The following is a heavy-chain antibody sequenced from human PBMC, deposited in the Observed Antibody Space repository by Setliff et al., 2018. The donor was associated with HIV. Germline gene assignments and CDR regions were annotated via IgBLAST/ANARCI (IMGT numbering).Heavy chain of an antibody. Sequence: GESLKISCKTSGYNFRMYWIAWVRQMPGKGLEWMGIIYPGDSDTRYSPSLKGRVTISLDMSQNQFSLKVNSVTAADTAIYYCARGGPAVAYAVDVWGQGTTVTVSS. V-gene: IGHV5-51*01. CDR3: ARGGPAVAYAVDV. J-gene: IGHJ6*02. CDR1: GYNFRMYW. D-gene: IGHD5-12*01. CDR2: IYPGDSDT.